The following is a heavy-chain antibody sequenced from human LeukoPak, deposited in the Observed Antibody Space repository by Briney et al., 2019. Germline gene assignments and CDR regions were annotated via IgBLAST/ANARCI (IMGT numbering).Heavy chain of an antibody. J-gene: IGHJ4*02. V-gene: IGHV1-69*05. CDR2: IIPIFGIA. Sequence: SVKVSCKASGGTFSSYAISWVRQAPGQGLEWMGRIIPIFGIANYAQKFQGRVTITTDESTSTAYMELSSLRSEDTAVYYCARDGAPYGGSGSYYPLYYFDYWGQGTLVTVSS. D-gene: IGHD3-10*01. CDR3: ARDGAPYGGSGSYYPLYYFDY. CDR1: GGTFSSYA.